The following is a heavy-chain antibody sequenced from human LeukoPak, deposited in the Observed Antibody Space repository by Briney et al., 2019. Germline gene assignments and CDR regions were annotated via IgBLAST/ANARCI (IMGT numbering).Heavy chain of an antibody. CDR3: GRVRTGNTGSPEYFED. CDR2: LFYSGNT. J-gene: IGHJ1*01. V-gene: IGHV4-59*01. D-gene: IGHD5-12*01. CDR1: GGSISSYY. Sequence: SETLSLTCSVSGGSISSYYWSWIRQPPGKGLEWIGYLFYSGNTNSNPSLKSRVTILADTSKNQFSLRLNSVTAADTAVYFCGRVRTGNTGSPEYFEDWGQGTLVTVSS.